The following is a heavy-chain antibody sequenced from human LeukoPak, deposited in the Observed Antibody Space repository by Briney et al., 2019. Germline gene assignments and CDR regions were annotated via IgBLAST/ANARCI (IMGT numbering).Heavy chain of an antibody. CDR3: AKASTNYYDTSGHFDY. Sequence: PGGSLRLSCAASGFTFSNYGVHWVRQAPGKGLEWVAFISYDGSNRYCADSVKGRFTISRDNSKNTLFLQMNSLRAEDTAVYYCAKASTNYYDTSGHFDYWGQGTLVTVSS. CDR1: GFTFSNYG. V-gene: IGHV3-30*18. J-gene: IGHJ4*02. CDR2: ISYDGSNR. D-gene: IGHD3-22*01.